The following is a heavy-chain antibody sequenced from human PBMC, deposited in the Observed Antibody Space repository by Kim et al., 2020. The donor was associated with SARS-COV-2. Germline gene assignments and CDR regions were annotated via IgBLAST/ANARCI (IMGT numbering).Heavy chain of an antibody. CDR1: GGSISSYY. D-gene: IGHD4-17*01. V-gene: IGHV4-59*08. CDR2: IYYSGST. Sequence: SETLSLTCTVSGGSISSYYWSWIRQPPGKGLEWIGYIYYSGSTNYNPSLKSRVTISVDTSKNQFSLKLSSVTAADTAVYYCAMQRGYGGNFPLDYWGQGTLVTVSS. CDR3: AMQRGYGGNFPLDY. J-gene: IGHJ4*02.